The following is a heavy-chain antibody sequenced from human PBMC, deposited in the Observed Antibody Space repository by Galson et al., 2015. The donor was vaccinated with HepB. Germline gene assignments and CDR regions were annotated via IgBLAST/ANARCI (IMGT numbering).Heavy chain of an antibody. CDR1: GAPITSDDYY. D-gene: IGHD2-21*01. Sequence: TLSLTCTVSGAPITSDDYYWSWIRQSPGKGLEWIGYIYYSGDTYYNPSLKSRVTMSVDTSKNQFSLKVTSVTAADTAVYYCSLSDTYWGQGTLVTVSS. V-gene: IGHV4-30-4*01. CDR3: SLSDTY. J-gene: IGHJ4*02. CDR2: IYYSGDT.